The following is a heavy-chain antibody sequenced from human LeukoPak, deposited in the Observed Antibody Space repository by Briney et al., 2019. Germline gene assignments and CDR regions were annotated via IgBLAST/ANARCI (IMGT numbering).Heavy chain of an antibody. V-gene: IGHV1-3*01. CDR3: ARDKLTVEAYFDY. J-gene: IGHJ4*02. D-gene: IGHD3-3*01. CDR1: GYTFTSYA. Sequence: ASVKVSCKASGYTFTSYAMHWVRQAPGQRLEWMGWINAGNGNTKYSQKFQGRVTITRDTSASTAYMELSSLRSEDTAVYYCARDKLTVEAYFDYWGQGTLVTVSS. CDR2: INAGNGNT.